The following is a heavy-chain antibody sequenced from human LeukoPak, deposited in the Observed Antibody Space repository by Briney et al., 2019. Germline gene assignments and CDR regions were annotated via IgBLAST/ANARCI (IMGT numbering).Heavy chain of an antibody. Sequence: PGGSLRLSCAASGFTFSSYSMNWVRQAPGKGLEWVSSISSSSSYIYYADSVKGRFTISRDNAKNSLYLQMNSLRAEDTAVYYCARAICSSTSCYLNNAFDIWGQGTMVTVSS. J-gene: IGHJ3*02. CDR1: GFTFSSYS. V-gene: IGHV3-21*01. CDR3: ARAICSSTSCYLNNAFDI. CDR2: ISSSSSYI. D-gene: IGHD2-2*01.